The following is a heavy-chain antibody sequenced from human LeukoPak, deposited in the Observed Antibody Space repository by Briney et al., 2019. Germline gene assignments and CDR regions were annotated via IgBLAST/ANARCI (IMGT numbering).Heavy chain of an antibody. V-gene: IGHV3-7*01. CDR1: GFSFSNYW. D-gene: IGHD6-19*01. Sequence: GGSLRLSCAASGFSFSNYWMGWVRQAPGKGLACVANIKTDGSETYYVDSVKGRFTISRDNAKNSLYLQMNSLRDEDTAVYHCARGSVAGTPDYWGQGTLVTVSS. CDR3: ARGSVAGTPDY. CDR2: IKTDGSET. J-gene: IGHJ4*02.